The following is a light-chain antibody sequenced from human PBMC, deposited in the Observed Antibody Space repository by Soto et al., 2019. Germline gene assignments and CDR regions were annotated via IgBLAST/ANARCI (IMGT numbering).Light chain of an antibody. V-gene: IGKV1-5*01. Sequence: DIQMTQSTSTLSASVGDRVTITCRASQSISSWLAWYQQKPGKAPKLLIYGASSLESGVPSRFSGSGSGTEFTLTITSLQPDDFATYYCQQYNSYPWTFGQGTKVDIK. CDR2: GAS. J-gene: IGKJ1*01. CDR3: QQYNSYPWT. CDR1: QSISSW.